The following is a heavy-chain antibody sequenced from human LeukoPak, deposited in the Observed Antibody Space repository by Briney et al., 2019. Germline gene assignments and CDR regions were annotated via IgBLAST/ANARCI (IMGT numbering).Heavy chain of an antibody. CDR1: GGSISSYY. CDR3: ARDSGDSYYNPNNWFDP. D-gene: IGHD3-10*01. Sequence: SETLSLTCTVSGGSISSYYWSWIRQPPGKGLVWIGYIYYSGSTNYNPSLKSRVTISVDTSKNQFSLKLSSVTAADTAVYYCARDSGDSYYNPNNWFDPWGQGTLVTVSS. CDR2: IYYSGST. J-gene: IGHJ5*02. V-gene: IGHV4-59*01.